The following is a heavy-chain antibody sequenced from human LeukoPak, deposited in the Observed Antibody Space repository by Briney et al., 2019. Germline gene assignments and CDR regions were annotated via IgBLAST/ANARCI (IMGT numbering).Heavy chain of an antibody. CDR1: GGSFSGYY. J-gene: IGHJ3*01. V-gene: IGHV4-34*01. D-gene: IGHD3-22*01. Sequence: SETLSLTCAVYGGSFSGYYWSWIRQPPGKGLEWIGEIDHSGTTNYNPSLKSRVIISLDTSKNQFSLNLISVTAADTAVYYCARAPYLSSGSWGQGTMVTVSS. CDR2: IDHSGTT. CDR3: ARAPYLSSGS.